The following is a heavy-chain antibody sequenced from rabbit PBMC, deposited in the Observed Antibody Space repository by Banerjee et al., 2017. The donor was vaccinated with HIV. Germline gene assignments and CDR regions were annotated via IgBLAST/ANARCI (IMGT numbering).Heavy chain of an antibody. J-gene: IGHJ4*01. CDR2: IYSDNGRR. Sequence: QSLEESGGDLVKPGGTLTLTCTASGFSFSSNYYMCWVRQAPGKGLELIACIYSDNGRRWYASWVNGRFTISKTSSTTMTLQMTSLTAADTATYFCARDPFGVGITGYFNLWGPGTLVTVS. V-gene: IGHV1S40*01. CDR3: ARDPFGVGITGYFNL. CDR1: GFSFSSNYY. D-gene: IGHD5-1*01.